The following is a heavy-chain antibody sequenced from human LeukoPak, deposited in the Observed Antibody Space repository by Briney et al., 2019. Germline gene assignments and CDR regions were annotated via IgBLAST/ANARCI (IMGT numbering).Heavy chain of an antibody. CDR1: GFTFSSYS. J-gene: IGHJ3*02. Sequence: KTGGSLRLSRAASGFTFSSYSMNWVRQPPGKGLEWVSSISSSSSYIYYADSVKGRFTISRDNAKNSLYLQMNSLRAEDTAVYYCARSGNSGSYDAFDIWGQGTMVTVSS. CDR2: ISSSSSYI. V-gene: IGHV3-21*01. D-gene: IGHD1-26*01. CDR3: ARSGNSGSYDAFDI.